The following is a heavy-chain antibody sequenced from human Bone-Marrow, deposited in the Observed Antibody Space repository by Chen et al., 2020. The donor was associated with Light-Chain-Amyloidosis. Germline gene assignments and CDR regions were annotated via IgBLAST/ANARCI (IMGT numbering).Heavy chain of an antibody. V-gene: IGHV4-4*02. CDR1: GGSISSSNW. CDR2: IYHSGST. D-gene: IGHD6-6*01. CDR3: ARAVRIAARRAGGYYGMDV. Sequence: QVQLQESGPGLVKPSGTLSLTCAVSGGSISSSNWWSWVRQPPGKGLEWIGEIYHSGSTNYNPSLKSRVTISVDKSKNQFSLKLGSVTAADTAVYYCARAVRIAARRAGGYYGMDVWGQGTTVTVSS. J-gene: IGHJ6*02.